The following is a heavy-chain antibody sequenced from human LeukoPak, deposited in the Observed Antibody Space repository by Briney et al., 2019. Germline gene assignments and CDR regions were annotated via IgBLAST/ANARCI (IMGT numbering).Heavy chain of an antibody. J-gene: IGHJ4*01. D-gene: IGHD3-10*01. CDR3: ARALSGSGSYYIPNY. Sequence: AASVKVSCKASGYTFTSYAMNWVRQAPGQGLEWMGWINTNTGNPTYAQGFTGRFVFSLDTSVSTAYLQISSLKAEDTAVYYCARALSGSGSYYIPNYWGHGTLVTVSS. CDR1: GYTFTSYA. V-gene: IGHV7-4-1*02. CDR2: INTNTGNP.